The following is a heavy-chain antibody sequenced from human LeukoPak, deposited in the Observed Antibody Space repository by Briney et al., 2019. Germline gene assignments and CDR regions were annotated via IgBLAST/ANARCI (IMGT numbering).Heavy chain of an antibody. CDR1: GFTVSSSA. CDR3: ARDYGEYYYDSSGYYGGFDY. Sequence: GGSLRLSCAASGFTVSSSAISSVRQAPGNGLEWVSYISSSGSTIYYADSVKGRFTISRDNAKTSRYLQVNSLRVEERAVYYCARDYGEYYYDSSGYYGGFDYWGQGTLVTVSS. J-gene: IGHJ4*02. D-gene: IGHD3-22*01. V-gene: IGHV3-48*04. CDR2: ISSSGSTI.